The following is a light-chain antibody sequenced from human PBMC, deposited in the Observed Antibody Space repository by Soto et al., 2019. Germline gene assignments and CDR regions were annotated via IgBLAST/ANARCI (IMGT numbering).Light chain of an antibody. Sequence: DIQMTQSPSSLSAAVGDRVSMTCRASQSIALSVNWYQQKPGKAPKLLIYVAFTLESGVPSRFSGSGSGTEFTLTISSLQPEDFATYYCQQSFRSPITFGQGTRLEIK. CDR2: VAF. J-gene: IGKJ5*01. CDR3: QQSFRSPIT. CDR1: QSIALS. V-gene: IGKV1-39*01.